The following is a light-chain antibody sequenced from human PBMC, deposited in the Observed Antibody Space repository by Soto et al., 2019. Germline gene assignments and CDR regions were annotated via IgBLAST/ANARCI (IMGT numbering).Light chain of an antibody. CDR3: GTWDSSLIAL. Sequence: QSVLTQPPSVSAAPGQKVTISCSGTSSNIGSNDVSWYQQLPGKAPKLLIYENIHRPSGIPDRFSGSKSGTTATLGISGLQTGDEADYYCGTWDSSLIALFGTGTKLTVL. CDR2: ENI. V-gene: IGLV1-51*02. CDR1: SSNIGSND. J-gene: IGLJ1*01.